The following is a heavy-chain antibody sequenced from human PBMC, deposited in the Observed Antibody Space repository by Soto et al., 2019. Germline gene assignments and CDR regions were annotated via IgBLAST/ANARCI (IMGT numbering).Heavy chain of an antibody. Sequence: EVQQLESGGGLVQPGGALKISNATLGLTFNPYHMNWVPQAPGKGLEWVSAICGSGGTTYYAESVKGRFTISRENSKNTLYLQMNSLRAEDTAFYYCAKRLRPSGGPFDYWGQGTLVTVSS. D-gene: IGHD4-17*01. V-gene: IGHV3-23*01. CDR3: AKRLRPSGGPFDY. CDR2: ICGSGGTT. CDR1: GLTFNPYH. J-gene: IGHJ4*02.